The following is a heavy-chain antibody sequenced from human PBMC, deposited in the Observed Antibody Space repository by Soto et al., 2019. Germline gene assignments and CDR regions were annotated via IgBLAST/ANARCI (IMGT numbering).Heavy chain of an antibody. Sequence: EVQLVESGGGLVKPGGSLRLSCAASGFTFSSYSMNWVRQAPGKGLEWVSSISSSSSYIYYADSVKSRFTISRDNAKNSLYLQMNSLRAEDTAVYYCARGAGTAKGRAYYYYGMDVLGQGTTVTVSS. D-gene: IGHD1-1*01. CDR2: ISSSSSYI. CDR1: GFTFSSYS. V-gene: IGHV3-21*01. CDR3: ARGAGTAKGRAYYYYGMDV. J-gene: IGHJ6*02.